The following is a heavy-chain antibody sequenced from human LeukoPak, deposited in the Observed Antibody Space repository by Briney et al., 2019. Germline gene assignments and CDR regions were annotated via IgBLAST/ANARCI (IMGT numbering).Heavy chain of an antibody. CDR3: AKDRVPAAKSYYYYYDMGV. V-gene: IGHV3-7*05. J-gene: IGHJ6*02. CDR1: GFTFSSYW. Sequence: GGSLRLSCAASGFTFSSYWMSWVRQAPGKGLEWVGMIKPDGNEKYYVDSMKGRFTISRDNARNSLYLEMNSLRAEDTAVYYCAKDRVPAAKSYYYYYDMGVWGQGTTVTVSS. CDR2: IKPDGNEK. D-gene: IGHD2-2*01.